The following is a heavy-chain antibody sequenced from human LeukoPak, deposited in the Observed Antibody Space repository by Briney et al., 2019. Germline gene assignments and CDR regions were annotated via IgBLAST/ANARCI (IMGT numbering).Heavy chain of an antibody. V-gene: IGHV4-61*02. Sequence: SQTLSLTCTVSGGSISSGSYYWSWIRQPAGKGLEWIGRIYTSGSTNYNPSLKSRVTISVDTSKNQFSLKLSSVTAADTAVYYCARMVRGVIITGYYYYMDVWGKGTTVTISS. CDR1: GGSISSGSYY. J-gene: IGHJ6*03. D-gene: IGHD3-10*01. CDR3: ARMVRGVIITGYYYYMDV. CDR2: IYTSGST.